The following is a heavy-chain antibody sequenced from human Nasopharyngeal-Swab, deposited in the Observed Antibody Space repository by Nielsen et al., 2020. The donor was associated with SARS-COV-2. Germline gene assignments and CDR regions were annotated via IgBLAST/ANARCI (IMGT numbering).Heavy chain of an antibody. Sequence: ASVKVSCKTSGYTFTDYYIHWLRQVPGQGLEWVGCINPDSGDTRYAQKFQGRVTVTRDRSRSTAYIELSRLRSDDTAVYYCARDYYDNYDSDYWGQGTLVTSPQ. CDR3: ARDYYDNYDSDY. V-gene: IGHV1-2*02. CDR2: INPDSGDT. CDR1: GYTFTDYY. D-gene: IGHD3-22*01. J-gene: IGHJ4*02.